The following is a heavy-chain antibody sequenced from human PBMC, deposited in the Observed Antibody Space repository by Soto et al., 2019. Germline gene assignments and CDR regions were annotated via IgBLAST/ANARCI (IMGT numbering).Heavy chain of an antibody. Sequence: GESLKISCKGSGYSFTSYWIGWVRQMPGKGLEWMGIIYPGDSDTRYSPSFQGQVTISADKSISTAYLQWSSLKASDTAMYYCARPDRIAVAGTSFDYWGQGTLVTVSS. CDR3: ARPDRIAVAGTSFDY. V-gene: IGHV5-51*01. D-gene: IGHD6-19*01. CDR2: IYPGDSDT. CDR1: GYSFTSYW. J-gene: IGHJ4*02.